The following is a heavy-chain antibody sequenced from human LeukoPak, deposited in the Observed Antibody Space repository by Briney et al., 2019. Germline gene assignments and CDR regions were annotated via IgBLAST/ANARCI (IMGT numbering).Heavy chain of an antibody. CDR3: ARSVASAGYAY. D-gene: IGHD6-13*01. CDR2: ISSSSNYI. CDR1: GFTFISYT. V-gene: IGHV3-21*01. Sequence: GGSLRLSCAASGFTFISYTMHWVRQAPGTGLEWVSSISSSSNYIYYADSVKGRFTISRDNAKNSLYLQMNSLGAEDTAVYYRARSVASAGYAYWGQGTLVIVSS. J-gene: IGHJ4*02.